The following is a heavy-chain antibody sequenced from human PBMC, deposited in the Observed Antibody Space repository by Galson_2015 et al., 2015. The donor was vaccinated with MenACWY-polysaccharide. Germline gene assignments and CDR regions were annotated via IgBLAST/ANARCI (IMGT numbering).Heavy chain of an antibody. V-gene: IGHV3-30-3*01. Sequence: SLRLSCAASGFTFSNYIMHWVRQAPGKGLEWVAVISYDATNKYYAESVKGRFSISRDNSKNTMYVQMNDLRAEDTATYYCARDYCSRPSCFGLDVWGQGTTVTVSS. CDR3: ARDYCSRPSCFGLDV. J-gene: IGHJ6*02. CDR1: GFTFSNYI. CDR2: ISYDATNK. D-gene: IGHD2-2*01.